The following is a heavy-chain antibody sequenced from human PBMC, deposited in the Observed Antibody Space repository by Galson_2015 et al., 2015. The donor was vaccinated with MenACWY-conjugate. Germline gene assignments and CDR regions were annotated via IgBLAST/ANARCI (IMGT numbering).Heavy chain of an antibody. CDR3: AKSYYDDAGGYGLDV. CDR1: GFAFSDYV. Sequence: SLRLSCAASGFAFSDYVMHWVRQAPGKGLEWVAAIWYDGRNKYYEESVKGRFTISKDNSQNTLYLQMNSLRAEDTAVYYCAKSYYDDAGGYGLDVWGQGTTVIVSS. J-gene: IGHJ6*02. CDR2: IWYDGRNK. V-gene: IGHV3-33*06. D-gene: IGHD3-3*01.